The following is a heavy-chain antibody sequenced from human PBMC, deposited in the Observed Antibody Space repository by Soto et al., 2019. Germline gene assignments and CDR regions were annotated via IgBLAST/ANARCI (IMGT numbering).Heavy chain of an antibody. CDR3: ARGEGYSGPFYAGFDS. Sequence: QVRLEQSGSEVKKPGSSVKVSCKAAGGTFSTYAFSWVRQAPGQGLEWVGGIIPVFGLTTYAQKFQGRVAISADESTTTVIMEQTSLKSEDTAVYYCARGEGYSGPFYAGFDSWGQGALVSVSS. CDR1: GGTFSTYA. CDR2: IIPVFGLT. D-gene: IGHD4-4*01. J-gene: IGHJ4*02. V-gene: IGHV1-69*01.